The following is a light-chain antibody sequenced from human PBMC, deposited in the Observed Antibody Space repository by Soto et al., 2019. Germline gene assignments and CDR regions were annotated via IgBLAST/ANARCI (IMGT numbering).Light chain of an antibody. CDR2: EVT. CDR3: SSQAASNRVV. Sequence: QSVLTQPPSASGSPGQSVTISCTGTSSDVGAYNSVSWYQYYPGKAPKLIIYEVTKRPSGVPTRFSGSKSGNTASLTVSGLQADDEADYYCSSQAASNRVVFGTGTKVTVL. J-gene: IGLJ1*01. CDR1: SSDVGAYNS. V-gene: IGLV2-8*01.